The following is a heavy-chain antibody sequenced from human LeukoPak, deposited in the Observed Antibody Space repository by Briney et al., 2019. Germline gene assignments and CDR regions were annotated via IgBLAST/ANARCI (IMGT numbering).Heavy chain of an antibody. Sequence: PGGSLRLSCAASGYTFTSYAMHWVRQAPGQRLEWMGWINAGNGNTKYSQKFQGRVTITRDTSASTAYMELSSLRSEDTAVYYCARPYSGYDLDLWGYWGQGTLVTVSS. CDR2: INAGNGNT. J-gene: IGHJ4*02. D-gene: IGHD5-12*01. V-gene: IGHV1-3*01. CDR1: GYTFTSYA. CDR3: ARPYSGYDLDLWGY.